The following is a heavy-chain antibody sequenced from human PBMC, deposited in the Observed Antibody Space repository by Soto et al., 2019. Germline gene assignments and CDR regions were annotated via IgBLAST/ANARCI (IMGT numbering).Heavy chain of an antibody. CDR2: ISGSGNYT. CDR3: AREGINNYNEYYFDS. J-gene: IGHJ4*02. D-gene: IGHD4-4*01. CDR1: GFTFSTYS. Sequence: EMHLVESGGGLVKPGGSLRLSCAASGFTFSTYSMNWVRQAPGKGLEWVSSISGSGNYTHYADFLRGRFTISRDNAKTSLYLQMNSLRAEDTAVYYGAREGINNYNEYYFDSWGQGTVVTVSS. V-gene: IGHV3-21*01.